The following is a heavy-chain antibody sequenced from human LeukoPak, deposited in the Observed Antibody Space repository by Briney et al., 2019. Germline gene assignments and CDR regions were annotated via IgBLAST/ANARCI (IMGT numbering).Heavy chain of an antibody. CDR1: GFTFSGYG. CDR2: IRYDEYNK. J-gene: IGHJ4*02. CDR3: AREQYGDFTFPYYFDY. D-gene: IGHD4-17*01. Sequence: GGSLRLSCAASGFTFSGYGMHWVRQAPGKGLEWVAFIRYDEYNKYYADSVKGRFTISRDNAKNSLYLQMNSLRAEDTAVYYCAREQYGDFTFPYYFDYWGQGTLVTVSS. V-gene: IGHV3-30*02.